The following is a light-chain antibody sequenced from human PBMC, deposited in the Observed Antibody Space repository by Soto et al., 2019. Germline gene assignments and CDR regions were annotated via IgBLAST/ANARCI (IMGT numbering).Light chain of an antibody. Sequence: IEVTQSTSTLSGSVGDRFTITCRASQTISSWLAWYQQKPGKAPKLLIYKASTLKSGVPSRFSGSGSGTEFTLTISSLQPDDFATYYCQHYNSYSEAFGQGTMVDIK. J-gene: IGKJ1*01. CDR2: KAS. CDR3: QHYNSYSEA. V-gene: IGKV1-5*03. CDR1: QTISSW.